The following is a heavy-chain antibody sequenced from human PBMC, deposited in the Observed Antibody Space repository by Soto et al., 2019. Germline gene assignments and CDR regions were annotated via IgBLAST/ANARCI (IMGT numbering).Heavy chain of an antibody. Sequence: ASVKVSCKASGYTVTDYYIHWVRQAPGQGLEWMGWIDPKNGGTIYAQKFQDRVTMTRDTSISTAYMDLSRLTSDDTDLYYCARDDYGIYPYWGQGTLVTVSS. J-gene: IGHJ4*02. CDR1: GYTVTDYY. V-gene: IGHV1-2*02. CDR2: IDPKNGGT. D-gene: IGHD1-26*01. CDR3: ARDDYGIYPY.